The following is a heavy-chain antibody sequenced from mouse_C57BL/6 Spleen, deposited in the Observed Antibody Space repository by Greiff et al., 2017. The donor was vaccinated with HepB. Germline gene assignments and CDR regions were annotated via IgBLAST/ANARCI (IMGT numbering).Heavy chain of an antibody. J-gene: IGHJ2*01. V-gene: IGHV5-17*01. CDR1: GFTFSDYG. CDR2: ISSGSSTI. CDR3: ARRFGRSYPFDY. D-gene: IGHD1-1*01. Sequence: EVQLVESGGGLVKPGGSLKLSCAASGFTFSDYGMHWVRQAPEKGLEWVAYISSGSSTIYYADTVKGRFTITRDNAKNTLFLQMTSLRSEDTAMYYCARRFGRSYPFDYWGQGTTLTVSS.